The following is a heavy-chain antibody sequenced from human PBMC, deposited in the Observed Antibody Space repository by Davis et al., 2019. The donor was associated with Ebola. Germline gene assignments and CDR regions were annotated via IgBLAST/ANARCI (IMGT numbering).Heavy chain of an antibody. CDR1: GNSFNTHW. J-gene: IGHJ3*02. Sequence: GESLKLSRKDSGNSFNTHWIGWVRQMPGKGLEWTGIIYTGDSDTRYSPSFRGQVTISADKSIKTAFLQWSSLKASDTAMYYCATLRRTITGMDDGFDIWGQGTMVTVSS. V-gene: IGHV5-51*01. CDR2: IYTGDSDT. CDR3: ATLRRTITGMDDGFDI. D-gene: IGHD1-20*01.